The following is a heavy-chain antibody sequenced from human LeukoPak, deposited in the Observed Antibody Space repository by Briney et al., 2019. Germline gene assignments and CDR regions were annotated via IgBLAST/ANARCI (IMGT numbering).Heavy chain of an antibody. Sequence: PGGSLRLSCAASGFTFSSYSMNWVRRAPGKGLEWVSYISSSSSTIYYADSVKGRFTISRDNAKNSLYLQMNSLRDEDTAVYYCASAMQWLVSDFDYWGQGTLVTVSS. J-gene: IGHJ4*02. CDR2: ISSSSSTI. CDR3: ASAMQWLVSDFDY. D-gene: IGHD6-19*01. V-gene: IGHV3-48*02. CDR1: GFTFSSYS.